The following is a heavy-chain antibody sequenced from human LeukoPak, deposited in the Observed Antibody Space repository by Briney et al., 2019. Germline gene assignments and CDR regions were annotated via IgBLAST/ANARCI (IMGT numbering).Heavy chain of an antibody. Sequence: SETLSLTCTVSGGSISSHYWSWIRQPPGKGLEWIGYIYYSGSTNYNPSLKSRVTISVDTSKNQFSLNLSSVTAADTAVYYCASRSSIWSGYQDALYYFDSWGQGTLVTVSS. CDR3: ASRSSIWSGYQDALYYFDS. CDR2: IYYSGST. J-gene: IGHJ4*02. V-gene: IGHV4-59*11. CDR1: GGSISSHY. D-gene: IGHD3-3*01.